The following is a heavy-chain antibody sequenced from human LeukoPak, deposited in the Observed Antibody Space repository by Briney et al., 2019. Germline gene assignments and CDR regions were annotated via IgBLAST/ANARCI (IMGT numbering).Heavy chain of an antibody. V-gene: IGHV3-53*01. J-gene: IGHJ6*02. CDR1: GFNVSNNY. Sequence: GGSLRLSCAASGFNVSNNYMTWVRQAPGKGLEWVSLIYSSGSTYYADSVKGRFTISRDNSKNTLYLQMNSLRAEDTAVYYCAKDMIVVVDYYYYGMDVWGQGTTVTVSS. D-gene: IGHD3-22*01. CDR3: AKDMIVVVDYYYYGMDV. CDR2: IYSSGST.